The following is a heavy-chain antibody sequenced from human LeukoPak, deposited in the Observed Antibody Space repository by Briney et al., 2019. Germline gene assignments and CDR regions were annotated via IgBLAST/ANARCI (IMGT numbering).Heavy chain of an antibody. V-gene: IGHV4-61*05. Sequence: SETLSLTCTVSGGSISSSGFYWGWIRQPPGKGLEWIGYIYYSGSTNYNPSLKSRVTISVDTSKNQFSLKLSSVTAADTAVYYCAGRGYGGNFGVFDYWGQGTLVTVSS. CDR2: IYYSGST. CDR3: AGRGYGGNFGVFDY. CDR1: GGSISSSGFY. D-gene: IGHD4-23*01. J-gene: IGHJ4*02.